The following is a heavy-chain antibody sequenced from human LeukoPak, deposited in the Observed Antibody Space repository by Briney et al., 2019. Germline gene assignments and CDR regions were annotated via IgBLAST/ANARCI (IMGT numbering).Heavy chain of an antibody. Sequence: GASVKVSCKASGYTFTSYYMHWVRQAPGQGLEWMGIINPSGGSTSYAQKFQGRVTMTRDTSTSTVYMELSSLRSEDTAVYYCATTPGSDYYFDYWGQGTLVTVSS. V-gene: IGHV1-46*01. J-gene: IGHJ4*02. CDR2: INPSGGST. CDR3: ATTPGSDYYFDY. D-gene: IGHD1-26*01. CDR1: GYTFTSYY.